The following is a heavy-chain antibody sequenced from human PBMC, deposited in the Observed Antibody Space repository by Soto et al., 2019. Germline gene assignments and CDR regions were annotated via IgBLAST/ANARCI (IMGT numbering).Heavy chain of an antibody. V-gene: IGHV4-34*01. CDR2: INHSGST. J-gene: IGHJ4*02. Sequence: QVQLQQWGAGLLKPSETLSLTCAVYGGSFSGYYWSWIRQPPGKGLEWIGEINHSGSTNYNPSLKSRVTRSVDTSKNQFSLKLSSVAAADTAVYYCARGVRDYDFWSGYYIGYFAYWGQGSLVTVSS. D-gene: IGHD3-3*01. CDR3: ARGVRDYDFWSGYYIGYFAY. CDR1: GGSFSGYY.